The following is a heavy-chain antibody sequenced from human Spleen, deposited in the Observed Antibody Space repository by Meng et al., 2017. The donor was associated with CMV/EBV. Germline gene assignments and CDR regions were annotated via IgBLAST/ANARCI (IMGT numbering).Heavy chain of an antibody. V-gene: IGHV1-8*02. CDR3: ARVNYDFWSGPSYYFDY. Sequence: ASVKVSCKASGFTFSAYGINWVRQATGQGLEWMGWMNPNSGNTGYAQKFQGRVTMTRNTSISTAYMELSSLRSEDTAVYYCARVNYDFWSGPSYYFDYWGQGTLVTVSS. D-gene: IGHD3-3*01. J-gene: IGHJ4*02. CDR2: MNPNSGNT. CDR1: GFTFSAYG.